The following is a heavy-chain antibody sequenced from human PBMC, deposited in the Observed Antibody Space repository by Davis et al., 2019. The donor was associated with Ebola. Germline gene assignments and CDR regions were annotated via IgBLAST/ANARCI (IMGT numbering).Heavy chain of an antibody. J-gene: IGHJ5*02. Sequence: AASVKVSCKASGYTFTSYYMHWVRQAPGQGLEWMGIINPSGGSTGYAQKFQGRVTMTRNTSISTAYMELSSLRSEDTAVYYCARPQLLSNWFDPWGQGTLVTVSS. CDR2: INPSGGST. CDR3: ARPQLLSNWFDP. V-gene: IGHV1-46*01. CDR1: GYTFTSYY. D-gene: IGHD2-2*01.